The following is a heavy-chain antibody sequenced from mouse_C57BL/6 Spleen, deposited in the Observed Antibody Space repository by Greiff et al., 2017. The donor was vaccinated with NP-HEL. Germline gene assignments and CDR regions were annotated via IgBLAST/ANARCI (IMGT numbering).Heavy chain of an antibody. Sequence: VQLQQSGPELVKPGASVKISCKASGYTFTDYYMNWVKQSHGKSLEWIGDINPNNGGTSYNQKFKGKATLTVDKSSSTAYMELRSLTSEDSAVYYCARGVGGMDYWGQGTSVTVSS. CDR3: ARGVGGMDY. J-gene: IGHJ4*01. CDR2: INPNNGGT. V-gene: IGHV1-26*01. D-gene: IGHD1-1*01. CDR1: GYTFTDYY.